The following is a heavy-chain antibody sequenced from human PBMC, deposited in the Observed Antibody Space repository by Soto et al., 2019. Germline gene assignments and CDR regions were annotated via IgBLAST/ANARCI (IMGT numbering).Heavy chain of an antibody. Sequence: EVQLVESGGGLVQPGGSLRLSCAASGFTVSSNYMSWVRQAPGKGLEWVSVIYSGGSTYYADSVKGRFTISRVNSKNTLYLQMNSLRAEDTAVYYCARSRYSSSSSDAFDIWGQGTMVTVSS. J-gene: IGHJ3*02. CDR2: IYSGGST. V-gene: IGHV3-66*01. CDR1: GFTVSSNY. CDR3: ARSRYSSSSSDAFDI. D-gene: IGHD6-6*01.